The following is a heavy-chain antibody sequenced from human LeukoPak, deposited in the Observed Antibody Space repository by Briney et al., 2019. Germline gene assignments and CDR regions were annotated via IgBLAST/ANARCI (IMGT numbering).Heavy chain of an antibody. Sequence: SETLSLTCAVYGGSFSGYYWSWIRQPPGKGLEWIGEIDHSGSTNYNPALKSRVTMSLDTSKNQFSLRLSSVTAADTAAYYCARDPHYYDSSGYPDYYNWFDPWGQGTLVTVSS. CDR1: GGSFSGYY. V-gene: IGHV4-34*01. D-gene: IGHD3-22*01. CDR3: ARDPHYYDSSGYPDYYNWFDP. CDR2: IDHSGST. J-gene: IGHJ5*02.